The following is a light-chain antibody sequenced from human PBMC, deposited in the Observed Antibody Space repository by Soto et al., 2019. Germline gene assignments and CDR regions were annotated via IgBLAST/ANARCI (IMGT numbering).Light chain of an antibody. Sequence: DIQMTQYPSSLSASVGDRVTITCRASQSISSYLNWYQQKPGKAPKLLIYAASSLQSGVPSRFSGSGSGTDFTLTISSLQPEDFATYDCQQSYSTLLTFGGGTKVEIK. J-gene: IGKJ4*01. V-gene: IGKV1-39*01. CDR3: QQSYSTLLT. CDR2: AAS. CDR1: QSISSY.